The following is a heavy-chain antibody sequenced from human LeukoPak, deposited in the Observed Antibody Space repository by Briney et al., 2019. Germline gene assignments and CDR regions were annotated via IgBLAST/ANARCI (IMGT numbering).Heavy chain of an antibody. V-gene: IGHV4-34*01. Sequence: SETLSLTCAVCGGSFSGYYWSWIRQPPGKGLEWIGEINHSGSTNYNPSLKSRVTISVDTSKNQFSLKLSSVTAADTAVYYCARHRTTVTTGDFDYWGQGTLVTVSS. D-gene: IGHD4-17*01. CDR3: ARHRTTVTTGDFDY. CDR2: INHSGST. CDR1: GGSFSGYY. J-gene: IGHJ4*02.